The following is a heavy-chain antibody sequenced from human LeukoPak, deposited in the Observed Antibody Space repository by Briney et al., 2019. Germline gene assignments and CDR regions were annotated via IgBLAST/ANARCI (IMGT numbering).Heavy chain of an antibody. D-gene: IGHD2-15*01. V-gene: IGHV3-66*01. Sequence: GGSLRLSCAACGFTFSGYSMNWVREAPGRGLESGSVIFRGGSTYYADSVKARFTISRDNSKNTLYLQMNSLRADDTAVYYCARDSGVYCSGGSCPDYWGQGTLVTVSS. CDR2: IFRGGST. CDR3: ARDSGVYCSGGSCPDY. J-gene: IGHJ4*02. CDR1: GFTFSGYS.